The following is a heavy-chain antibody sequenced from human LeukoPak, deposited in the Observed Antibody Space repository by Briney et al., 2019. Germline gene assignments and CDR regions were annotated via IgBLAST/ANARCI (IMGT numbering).Heavy chain of an antibody. J-gene: IGHJ3*01. D-gene: IGHD2-2*01. CDR1: GFTFSTYS. CDR3: TRVIPASPGAFDL. Sequence: GGSLRLSCAASGFTFSTYSINWVRQAPGEGLEWVSSISYGSRFIYYADSVKGRFSISRDNARNSLYLQLNSLRAEDTAVYYCTRVIPASPGAFDLWGQGTMVTVSS. CDR2: ISYGSRFI. V-gene: IGHV3-21*01.